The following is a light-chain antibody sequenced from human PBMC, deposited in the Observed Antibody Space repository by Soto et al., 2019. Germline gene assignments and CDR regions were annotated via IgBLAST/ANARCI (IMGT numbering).Light chain of an antibody. J-gene: IGLJ1*01. Sequence: QSVLTQPPSVSGAPGQGVTIFCTGSSSNIGAGYGVNWYQQLPGSAPKLLIYGSGNRPSGVPDRFSGSKSGTSASLAITGLRAEDEADYYCQSYDSSLRGAVFGAGTKLTVL. CDR3: QSYDSSLRGAV. V-gene: IGLV1-40*01. CDR1: SSNIGAGYG. CDR2: GSG.